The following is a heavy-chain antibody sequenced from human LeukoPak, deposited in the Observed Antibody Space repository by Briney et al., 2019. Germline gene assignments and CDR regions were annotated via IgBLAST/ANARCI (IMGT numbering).Heavy chain of an antibody. CDR2: ISGDGRDI. CDR3: TREVNAFDI. V-gene: IGHV3-74*01. CDR1: GLSFSSDW. Sequence: PGGSLRLSCAAAGLSFSSDWMHWVRQAPGKGLVWVTGISGDGRDIWYADSVKGRLTNSRDNAKNTLYLQMTSVRVEDTAVYFCTREVNAFDIWGQGTTVTVSS. J-gene: IGHJ3*02.